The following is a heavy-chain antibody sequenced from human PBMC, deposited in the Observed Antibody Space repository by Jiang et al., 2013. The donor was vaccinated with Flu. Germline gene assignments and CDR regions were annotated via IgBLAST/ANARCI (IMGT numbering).Heavy chain of an antibody. CDR1: GFVFSDYA. J-gene: IGHJ4*02. CDR2: ISGSGGRT. CDR3: AKDREESAVAGPLDY. D-gene: IGHD6-19*01. V-gene: IGHV3-23*01. Sequence: QLLESGGGLVQPGGSLRLSCAASGFVFSDYAMYWVRQAPGKGLQWVSLISGSGGRTYYANSVKGRFTITRDNSMNTVYLQMNSLRAEDTAVYYCAKDREESAVAGPLDYWGRGTLATVSS.